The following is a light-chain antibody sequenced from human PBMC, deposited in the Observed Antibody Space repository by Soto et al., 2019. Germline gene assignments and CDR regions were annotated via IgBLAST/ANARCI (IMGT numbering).Light chain of an antibody. J-gene: IGKJ4*01. CDR3: QHYNNWLGT. Sequence: EIEMTQSPATLCVSPGEGATLSCRAKQAISSNLAWYQQKPGQAPRLLIYGASTRATGIPDRFSGSGSGTEFTLTISSLQSEDFAVYYCQHYNNWLGTFGGGTTVDIK. CDR2: GAS. V-gene: IGKV3-15*01. CDR1: QAISSN.